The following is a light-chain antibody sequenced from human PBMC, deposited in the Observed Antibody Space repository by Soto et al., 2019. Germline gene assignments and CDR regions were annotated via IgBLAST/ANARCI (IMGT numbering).Light chain of an antibody. CDR2: AAS. CDR3: QQLNSYPRVT. Sequence: IQLTPSPSSLSASVGDRATITCRASQGISSYLAWYQQKPGKAPKLLIYAASTLQSGVPSRFSDSGSGTDFTLTISSLQPEDFATYYCQQLNSYPRVTFGQGTRLEIK. J-gene: IGKJ5*01. V-gene: IGKV1-9*01. CDR1: QGISSY.